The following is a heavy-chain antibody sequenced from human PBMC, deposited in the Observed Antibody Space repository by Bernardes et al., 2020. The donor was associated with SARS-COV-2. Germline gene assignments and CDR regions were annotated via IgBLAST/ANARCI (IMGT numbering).Heavy chain of an antibody. V-gene: IGHV3-43*02. D-gene: IGHD6-19*01. CDR1: GFTFDDYA. Sequence: GGSLRLSCAASGFTFDDYAMHWVRQAPGKGLEWVSLISGDGGSTYYADSVKGRFTISRDNSKNSLYLQMNSLRTEDTALYYCAKDILGESWLVRALGGTPSLLVGGGMDVWGQGTTVTVSS. CDR2: ISGDGGST. CDR3: AKDILGESWLVRALGGTPSLLVGGGMDV. J-gene: IGHJ6*02.